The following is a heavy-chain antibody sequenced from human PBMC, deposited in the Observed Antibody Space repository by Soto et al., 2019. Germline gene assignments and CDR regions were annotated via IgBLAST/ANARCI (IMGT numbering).Heavy chain of an antibody. D-gene: IGHD3-9*01. CDR1: GASISGSTFY. Sequence: PSETLSLTCTVSGASISGSTFYWGWIVQAAGKGLEWIGSVDYSGTTYYNPSLKRRISISVDSSKTHFSFRLSPVTAAEPAFYNCVRHRVSDMLNGPFVPWGQGVRVTDSS. J-gene: IGHJ5*02. V-gene: IGHV4-39*01. CDR2: VDYSGTT. CDR3: VRHRVSDMLNGPFVP.